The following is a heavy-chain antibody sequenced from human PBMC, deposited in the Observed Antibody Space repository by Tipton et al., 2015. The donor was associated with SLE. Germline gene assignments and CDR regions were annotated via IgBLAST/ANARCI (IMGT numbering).Heavy chain of an antibody. V-gene: IGHV4-61*02. CDR2: IYTSGST. CDR3: ARAIAYQQLAPMDV. J-gene: IGHJ6*03. Sequence: TLSLTCTGSGGSISSGSYYWSWIRQPAGKGLEWSWRIYTSGSTNYNPPLKSRVTISVDTSKNQFSRKLSSVTAADTAVYYCARAIAYQQLAPMDVWGKGTTVTVSS. D-gene: IGHD6-13*01. CDR1: GGSISSGSYY.